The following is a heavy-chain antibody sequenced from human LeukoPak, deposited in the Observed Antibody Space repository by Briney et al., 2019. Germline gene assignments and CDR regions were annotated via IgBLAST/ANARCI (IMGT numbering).Heavy chain of an antibody. Sequence: GGSLRLSCAASGFTVSSNYMGWVRQAPGKGLEWVSVIYSGGSTYYADSVKGRFTISRENSKNTLYLQMNSLRAEDTAVYYCARDSGSAGFDYWGQGTPVTVSS. D-gene: IGHD3-10*01. CDR1: GFTVSSNY. CDR2: IYSGGST. CDR3: ARDSGSAGFDY. J-gene: IGHJ4*02. V-gene: IGHV3-53*01.